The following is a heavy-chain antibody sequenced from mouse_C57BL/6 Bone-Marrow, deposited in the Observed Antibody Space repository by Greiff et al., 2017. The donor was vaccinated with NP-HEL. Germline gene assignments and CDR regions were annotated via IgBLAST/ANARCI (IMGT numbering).Heavy chain of an antibody. Sequence: EVQLQQSGAELVRPGASVKLSCTASGFNIKDDYMHWVKQRPEQGLEWIGWIDPENGDTEYASKFQGKATITADTSSNTAYLQLSSLTSEDTAVYYCTTNPEGAMDYWGQGTAVTVSS. V-gene: IGHV14-4*01. CDR1: GFNIKDDY. J-gene: IGHJ4*01. CDR3: TTNPEGAMDY. CDR2: IDPENGDT.